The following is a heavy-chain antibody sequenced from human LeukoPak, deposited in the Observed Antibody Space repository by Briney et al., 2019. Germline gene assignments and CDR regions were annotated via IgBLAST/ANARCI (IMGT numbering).Heavy chain of an antibody. V-gene: IGHV1-18*01. J-gene: IGHJ6*02. CDR2: SSAYYGNT. CDR1: GYTFTSYG. D-gene: IGHD6-13*01. CDR3: ARALMAAAGINVYYYYGMDV. Sequence: GASVKVSCKASGYTFTSYGISWVRPAPGQGLEWMGWSSAYYGNTNYARKLQGRVTMTTHTPTSTAYMELKSLRSDDTAVYYCARALMAAAGINVYYYYGMDVWGQGTTVTVSS.